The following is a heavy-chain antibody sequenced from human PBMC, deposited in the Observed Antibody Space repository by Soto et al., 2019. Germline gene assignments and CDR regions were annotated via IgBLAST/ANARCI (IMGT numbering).Heavy chain of an antibody. D-gene: IGHD5-18*01. Sequence: QVQLVQSGAEVKKPGSSVKVSCKASGGTFSSYTISWVRQAPGQGLEWMGRIIPILGIANYAQKFQGRVTIPADKSTRTGYMDLSSLRSEDTAVYYCARDQDTAMVGDYWGQGTLVTVSS. V-gene: IGHV1-69*08. J-gene: IGHJ4*02. CDR1: GGTFSSYT. CDR2: IIPILGIA. CDR3: ARDQDTAMVGDY.